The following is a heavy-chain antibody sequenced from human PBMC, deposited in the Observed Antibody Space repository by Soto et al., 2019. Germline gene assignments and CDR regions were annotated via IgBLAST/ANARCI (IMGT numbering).Heavy chain of an antibody. D-gene: IGHD3-3*01. CDR3: AREATRRSIFGVVTTGGWFDP. CDR2: ISAYNGNT. V-gene: IGHV1-18*01. CDR1: GYTFTSYG. J-gene: IGHJ5*02. Sequence: GASVKVSCKASGYTFTSYGISWVRQAPGQGLEWMGWISAYNGNTNYAQKLQGRVTMTTDTSTSTAYMELRSLRSDDTAVYYCAREATRRSIFGVVTTGGWFDPWGQGTLVTVSS.